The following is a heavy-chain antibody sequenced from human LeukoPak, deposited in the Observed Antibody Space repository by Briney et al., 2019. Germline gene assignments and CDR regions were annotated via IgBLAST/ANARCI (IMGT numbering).Heavy chain of an antibody. CDR1: GFIFSTYW. CDR2: IKPDGSDQ. Sequence: TGGSLRLSCAASGFIFSTYWMSWVRQTPGEGLEWLANIKPDGSDQYYVDSVRGRFTISRDNAENSLYLQMNSLRPEDTAFYYCAKDKGSDWAGVEYWGQGTLVTVSS. J-gene: IGHJ4*02. D-gene: IGHD6-19*01. CDR3: AKDKGSDWAGVEY. V-gene: IGHV3-7*03.